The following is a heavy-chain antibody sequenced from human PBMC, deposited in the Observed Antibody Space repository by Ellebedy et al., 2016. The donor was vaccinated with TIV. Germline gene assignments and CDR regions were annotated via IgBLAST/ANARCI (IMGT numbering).Heavy chain of an antibody. V-gene: IGHV3-9*01. CDR2: ISWSGGSI. CDR1: GFTFNDYA. Sequence: SLKISCAASGFTFNDYAMHWVRQIPGKGLEWVSGISWSGGSIVYADSVKGRFTISRDNAKNSLYLQMNSLRAEDTALYYCAKDIWVDYGGVFDIWGQGTLVTVSS. D-gene: IGHD4-23*01. CDR3: AKDIWVDYGGVFDI. J-gene: IGHJ3*02.